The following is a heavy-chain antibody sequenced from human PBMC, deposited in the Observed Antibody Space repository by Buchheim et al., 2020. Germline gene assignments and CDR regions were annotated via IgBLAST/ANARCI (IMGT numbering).Heavy chain of an antibody. Sequence: EVQLLESGGGLVQPGGSLRLSCAASGFTFSSYAMSWVRPAPGKGLEWVSAISGSGGSTYYADSVKGRFTISRDNSKNTLYLQLNSLRAEDTAVYCCVKDMASIAVAGTSFDYWGQGTL. CDR2: ISGSGGST. V-gene: IGHV3-23*01. J-gene: IGHJ4*02. D-gene: IGHD6-19*01. CDR3: VKDMASIAVAGTSFDY. CDR1: GFTFSSYA.